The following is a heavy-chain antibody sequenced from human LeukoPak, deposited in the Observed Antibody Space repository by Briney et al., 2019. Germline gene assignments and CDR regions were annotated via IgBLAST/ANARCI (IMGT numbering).Heavy chain of an antibody. CDR3: ARDQNDSDYYGMDV. J-gene: IGHJ6*02. CDR2: IIPIFGTA. V-gene: IGHV1-69*13. Sequence: ASVKVSCKASGGTFSSYAISRVRQAPGQGLEWMGGIIPIFGTANYAQKFQGRVTITADESTSTAYMELSSLRSEDTAVYYCARDQNDSDYYGMDVWGQGTTVTVSS. CDR1: GGTFSSYA. D-gene: IGHD1-1*01.